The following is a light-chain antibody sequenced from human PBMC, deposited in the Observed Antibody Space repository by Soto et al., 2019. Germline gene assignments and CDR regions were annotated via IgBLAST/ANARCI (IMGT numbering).Light chain of an antibody. CDR2: GAS. CDR3: QHYNGWPRT. Sequence: EIVLTQSPATLSVSPGERATLSCRASQSVSSNLAWYQQKPGQAPRLLIYGASTRATGIPARFSGSGSGTEFTLTISSLQSEDFAVYYCQHYNGWPRTFGQGTKVDI. CDR1: QSVSSN. V-gene: IGKV3-15*01. J-gene: IGKJ1*01.